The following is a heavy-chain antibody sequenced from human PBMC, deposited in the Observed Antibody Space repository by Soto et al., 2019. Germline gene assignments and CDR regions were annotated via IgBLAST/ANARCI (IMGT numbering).Heavy chain of an antibody. CDR2: IWYDGSNK. V-gene: IGHV3-33*01. D-gene: IGHD1-26*01. J-gene: IGHJ3*02. Sequence: QVQLVESGGGVVQPGRSLRLSCAASGFTFSSYGMHWVRQAPGKGLEWVAVIWYDGSNKYYADSVKGRFTISRDNSKNTLYLQMNSLRAEDTAVYYCARDGSLDAFDIWGQGTMDTVSS. CDR1: GFTFSSYG. CDR3: ARDGSLDAFDI.